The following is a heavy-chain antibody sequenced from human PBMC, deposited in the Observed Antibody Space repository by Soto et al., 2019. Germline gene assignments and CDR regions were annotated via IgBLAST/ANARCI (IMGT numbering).Heavy chain of an antibody. CDR3: ARQVRVDIVATIRTYYYGMDV. CDR2: INSDGSST. V-gene: IGHV3-74*01. D-gene: IGHD5-12*01. Sequence: GGSLRLSCAASGFTFSSYWMHWVRQAPGKGLVWVSRINSDGSSTSYADSVKGRFTISRDNAKNTLYLQMNSLRAEDTAVYYCARQVRVDIVATIRTYYYGMDVWGQGTTVTVSS. CDR1: GFTFSSYW. J-gene: IGHJ6*02.